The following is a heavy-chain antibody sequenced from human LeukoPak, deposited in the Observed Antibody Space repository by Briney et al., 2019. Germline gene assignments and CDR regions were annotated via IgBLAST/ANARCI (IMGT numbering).Heavy chain of an antibody. CDR3: VCNGDFWSGYSDC. J-gene: IGHJ4*02. D-gene: IGHD3-3*01. CDR1: GFIFSRYG. V-gene: IGHV3-23*01. Sequence: PGGSLRLSCAASGFIFSRYGMTWVRQAPGKGLEWVAAISGSGAGTYYADSVKGRFTISRDNSKNTLYLQMNSLRAEDTAVYYCVCNGDFWSGYSDCWGQGTLVTVSS. CDR2: ISGSGAGT.